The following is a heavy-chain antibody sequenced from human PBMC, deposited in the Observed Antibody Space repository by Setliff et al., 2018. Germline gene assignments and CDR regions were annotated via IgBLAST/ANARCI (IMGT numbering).Heavy chain of an antibody. J-gene: IGHJ4*02. CDR1: GYTFTSYA. CDR3: ARGGVRGVIVLPGY. CDR2: INTNTGNP. Sequence: VSCKASGYTFTSYAMNWVRQAPGQGLEWMGWINTNTGNPTYAQGFTGRFVFSLDTSVSTAYLQISSLKAEDTAVYYCARGGVRGVIVLPGYWGQGTLVTVSS. D-gene: IGHD3-10*01. V-gene: IGHV7-4-1*02.